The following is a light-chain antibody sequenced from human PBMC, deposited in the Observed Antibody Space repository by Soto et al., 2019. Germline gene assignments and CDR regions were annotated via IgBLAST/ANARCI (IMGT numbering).Light chain of an antibody. Sequence: QSALTQPASVSGSPGQSITISCAGTMRDVGAYNLVSWYQQHPGRAPQLIIYEVRNRPSGVSSRFSGSKSGNTASLTISGLQADDEAAYYCSSYTSTDTHVLFGGGTKLTVL. CDR1: MRDVGAYNL. CDR3: SSYTSTDTHVL. J-gene: IGLJ2*01. CDR2: EVR. V-gene: IGLV2-14*01.